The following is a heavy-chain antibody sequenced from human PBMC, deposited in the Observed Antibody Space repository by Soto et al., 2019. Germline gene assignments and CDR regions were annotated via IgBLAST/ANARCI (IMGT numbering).Heavy chain of an antibody. Sequence: SETLSLTCAVYGGSFSGYYWSWIRQPPGKGLEWIGEINHSGSTNYNPSLKSRVTISVDTSKNQFSLKLSSVTAADTAVYYCARVTLLDYDILTGGCWDYWGQGTLVTVSS. J-gene: IGHJ4*02. D-gene: IGHD3-9*01. CDR2: INHSGST. CDR3: ARVTLLDYDILTGGCWDY. CDR1: GGSFSGYY. V-gene: IGHV4-34*01.